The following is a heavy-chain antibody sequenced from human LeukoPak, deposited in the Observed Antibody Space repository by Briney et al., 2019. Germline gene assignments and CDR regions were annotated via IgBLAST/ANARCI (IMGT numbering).Heavy chain of an antibody. CDR1: GGSFSGFY. J-gene: IGHJ5*02. CDR3: GRTSIYHDSSGNRS. CDR2: INHSGST. V-gene: IGHV4-34*01. D-gene: IGHD3-22*01. Sequence: SETLSLTCTVYGGSFSGFYWSWIRQPPGKGLEWIGEINHSGSTNYHPSLKSRVTISVNQSKNQSSLTLSPLTAPDRAGYYCGRTSIYHDSSGNRSWGQGTLVTVSS.